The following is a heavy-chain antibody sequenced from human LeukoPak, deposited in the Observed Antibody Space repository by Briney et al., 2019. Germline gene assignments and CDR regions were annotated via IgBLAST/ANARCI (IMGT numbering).Heavy chain of an antibody. CDR1: GFTFSSYG. Sequence: GGSLRLSCAASGFTFSSYGMHCDRQAPGKGLEWVAVISYDGSNKYYADSVKGRFTISRDNSKNTPYLKMNSLRAEDTAVYYCAKTYYYDSSGFSAFDPWGQGTLVTVSS. J-gene: IGHJ5*02. D-gene: IGHD3-22*01. V-gene: IGHV3-30*18. CDR2: ISYDGSNK. CDR3: AKTYYYDSSGFSAFDP.